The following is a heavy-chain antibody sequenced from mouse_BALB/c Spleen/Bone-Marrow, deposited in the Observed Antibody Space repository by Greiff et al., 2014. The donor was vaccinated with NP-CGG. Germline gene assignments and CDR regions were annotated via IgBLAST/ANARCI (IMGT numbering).Heavy chain of an antibody. D-gene: IGHD2-2*01. CDR3: ARERYGYDEWYFDV. Sequence: DLVKPGASVKLSCKTSGYTFTYYWINWIKQRPGQGLEWLGRIAPGSGSTYYNEMFKVKAPLTVDTSSSTAYIQLSSLSSEDSAVYFCARERYGYDEWYFDVWGAGTTVTVSS. V-gene: IGHV1S41*01. J-gene: IGHJ1*01. CDR2: IAPGSGST. CDR1: GYTFTYYW.